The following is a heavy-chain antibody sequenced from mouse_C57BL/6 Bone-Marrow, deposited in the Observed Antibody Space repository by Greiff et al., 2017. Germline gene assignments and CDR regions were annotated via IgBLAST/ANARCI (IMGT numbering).Heavy chain of an antibody. D-gene: IGHD2-3*01. CDR2: IDPSDSYT. CDR3: ARGEGYDGYPGDYFDY. CDR1: GYTFTSYW. Sequence: QVQLQQPGAELVMPGASVKLSCKASGYTFTSYWMHWVKQRPGQGLEWIGGIDPSDSYTNYNQKFKGKSTLTVDKSSSTAYMQLSSLTSEDSAVYYCARGEGYDGYPGDYFDYWGQGTTLTVSS. J-gene: IGHJ2*01. V-gene: IGHV1-69*01.